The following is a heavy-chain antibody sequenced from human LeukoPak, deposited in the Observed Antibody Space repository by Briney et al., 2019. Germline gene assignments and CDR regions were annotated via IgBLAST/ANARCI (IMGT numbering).Heavy chain of an antibody. V-gene: IGHV1-2*06. CDR3: RTDRYGDYGDYIDY. CDR2: INPNSGGT. Sequence: ASVKVSCKASGYTFTGYYMHWVRQAPGQGLEWMGRINPNSGGTNYAQKFQGRVTMTRDTSISTAYMELSRLRSDDTAVYYCRTDRYGDYGDYIDYWGQGTLVTVSS. D-gene: IGHD4-17*01. J-gene: IGHJ4*02. CDR1: GYTFTGYY.